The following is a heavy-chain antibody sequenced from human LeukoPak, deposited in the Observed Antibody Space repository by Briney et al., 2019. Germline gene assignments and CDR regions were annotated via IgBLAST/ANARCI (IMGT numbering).Heavy chain of an antibody. D-gene: IGHD3-22*01. J-gene: IGHJ4*02. V-gene: IGHV1-18*01. CDR3: ARTYDSSGYYSGDY. CDR2: ISAYNGNT. Sequence: ASVKVSCKASGYTFTSYGISWVRQAPGQGLEWMGCISAYNGNTNYAQKLQGRVTMTTDTSTSTAYMELRSLRSDDTAVYYCARTYDSSGYYSGDYWGQGTLVTVSS. CDR1: GYTFTSYG.